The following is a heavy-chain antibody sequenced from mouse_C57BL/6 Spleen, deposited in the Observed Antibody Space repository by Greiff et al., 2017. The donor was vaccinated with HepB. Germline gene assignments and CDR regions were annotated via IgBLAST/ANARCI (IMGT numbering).Heavy chain of an antibody. Sequence: QVQLKESGPGLVAPSQCLSITCTVSGFSFTSYAISWVRQPPGKGLEWLGVIWTGGGTNYNSALKSRLSISKDNSKSQVFLKMNSLQTDDTARYYCAREGGNDDYYAMDCWGQGTSVTVAS. CDR2: IWTGGGT. V-gene: IGHV2-9-1*01. D-gene: IGHD2-2*01. CDR3: AREGGNDDYYAMDC. CDR1: GFSFTSYA. J-gene: IGHJ4*01.